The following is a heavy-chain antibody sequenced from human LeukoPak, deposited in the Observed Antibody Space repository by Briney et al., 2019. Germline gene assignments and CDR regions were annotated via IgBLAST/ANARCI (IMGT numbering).Heavy chain of an antibody. CDR1: GFTFSSYG. V-gene: IGHV3-30*03. D-gene: IGHD2-2*01. J-gene: IGHJ5*02. CDR3: ARDLRWGFCSSTSCYGPRFDP. Sequence: GRSLRLSCAASGFTFSSYGMHWVRQAPGKGLEWVAVISYDGSNKYYADSVKGRFTISRDNSKNTLYLQMNSLRAEDTAVYYCARDLRWGFCSSTSCYGPRFDPWGQGTLVTVSS. CDR2: ISYDGSNK.